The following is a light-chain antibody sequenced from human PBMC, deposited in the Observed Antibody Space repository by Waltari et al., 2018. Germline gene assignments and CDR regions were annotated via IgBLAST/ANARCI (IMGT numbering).Light chain of an antibody. J-gene: IGLJ3*02. Sequence: VLTQEPSVTVSPVGPVTLTCASTTGVVTTSYCPNWFQQKPGQTPTTLIYDTDKRHPGTPARFSGSLLGGKAALTLSNVQPEDEADYYCSLYYGDARWVFGGGTKLTVL. CDR2: DTD. CDR1: TGVVTTSYC. V-gene: IGLV7-43*01. CDR3: SLYYGDARWV.